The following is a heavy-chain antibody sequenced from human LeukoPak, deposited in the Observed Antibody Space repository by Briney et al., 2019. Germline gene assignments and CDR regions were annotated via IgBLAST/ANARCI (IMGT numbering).Heavy chain of an antibody. V-gene: IGHV3-48*01. Sequence: GGSLRLSCAASGFTFSSYSMNWVRQAPGKGLEWVSYISSSISTIYYADSVKGRFTISRDNAKNSLYLQMNSLRAEDTAGYYCARGDYDYVWGSYRYYYFDYWGQGTLVTVSS. CDR2: ISSSISTI. J-gene: IGHJ4*02. D-gene: IGHD3-16*02. CDR1: GFTFSSYS. CDR3: ARGDYDYVWGSYRYYYFDY.